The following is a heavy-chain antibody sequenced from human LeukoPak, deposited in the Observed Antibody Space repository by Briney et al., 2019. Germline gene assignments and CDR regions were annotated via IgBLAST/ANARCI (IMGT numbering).Heavy chain of an antibody. J-gene: IGHJ4*02. V-gene: IGHV3-21*01. CDR3: ARGVRETYYYDSGGSMLDLDY. CDR2: ISSSSSYI. Sequence: PGGSLRLSCAASGFTFSSYSMNWVRQAPGKGLEWVSSISSSSSYIYYADSVKGRFTISRDNAKNSLYLQMNSLRAEDTAVYYCARGVRETYYYDSGGSMLDLDYWGQGTLVTVSS. CDR1: GFTFSSYS. D-gene: IGHD3-22*01.